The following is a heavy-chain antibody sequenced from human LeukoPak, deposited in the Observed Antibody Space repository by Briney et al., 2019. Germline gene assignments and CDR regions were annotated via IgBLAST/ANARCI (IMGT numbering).Heavy chain of an antibody. D-gene: IGHD2-2*01. CDR2: TSSSGSTI. CDR3: ARDGYCSSTSCLAYYYYGMDV. Sequence: GGSLRLSCAASGFTFSDYYMSWIRQAPGKGLEWVSYTSSSGSTIYYADSVKGRFTISRDNAKNSLYLQMNSLRAEDTAVYYCARDGYCSSTSCLAYYYYGMDVWGQGTTVTVSS. V-gene: IGHV3-11*01. CDR1: GFTFSDYY. J-gene: IGHJ6*02.